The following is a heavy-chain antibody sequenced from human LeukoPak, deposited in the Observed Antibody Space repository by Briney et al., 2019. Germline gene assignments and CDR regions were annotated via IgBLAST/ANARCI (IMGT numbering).Heavy chain of an antibody. V-gene: IGHV1-69*05. CDR1: GCTVGSYA. CDR2: MIPIFVTA. CDR3: ARETHEYSSSRHYYYYMDV. Sequence: GSALTLSYTSSGCTVGSYAISGVRRARGHGLEWMGGMIPIFVTANYEQKFHGRVTITTDESTSTAYMELSSLRSEDTAVYYCARETHEYSSSRHYYYYMDVWGKGTTVTVSS. D-gene: IGHD6-6*01. J-gene: IGHJ6*03.